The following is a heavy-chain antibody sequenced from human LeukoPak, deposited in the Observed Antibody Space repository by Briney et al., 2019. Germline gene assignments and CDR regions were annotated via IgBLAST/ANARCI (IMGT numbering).Heavy chain of an antibody. CDR2: INPSGGST. D-gene: IGHD3-3*01. Sequence: ASVKVSCKASGYTSTSYYMHWVRQAPGQGLEWMGIINPSGGSTSYAQKFQGRVTMTRDTTTSTVYMELSSLRSEDTAVYYCARDYGGVATLPHLDYWGQGTLVTVSS. CDR1: GYTSTSYY. V-gene: IGHV1-46*01. J-gene: IGHJ4*02. CDR3: ARDYGGVATLPHLDY.